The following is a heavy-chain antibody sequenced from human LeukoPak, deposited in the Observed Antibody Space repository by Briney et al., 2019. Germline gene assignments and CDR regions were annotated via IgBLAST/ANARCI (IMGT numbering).Heavy chain of an antibody. V-gene: IGHV5-10-1*01. Sequence: KHGESLKISCKGSGYSFTSYWTSWVRQMPGKGLEWMGRIDPSDSYTNYSPSFQGHVTISADKSISTAYLQWSSLKASDTAMYHCARLRPGGGYFDYWGQGTLVTVSS. J-gene: IGHJ4*02. CDR2: IDPSDSYT. CDR1: GYSFTSYW. CDR3: ARLRPGGGYFDY. D-gene: IGHD3-16*01.